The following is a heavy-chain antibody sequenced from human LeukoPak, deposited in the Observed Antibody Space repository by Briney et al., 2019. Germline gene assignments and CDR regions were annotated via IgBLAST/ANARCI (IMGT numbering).Heavy chain of an antibody. V-gene: IGHV3-53*04. CDR2: LYSSGTT. J-gene: IGHJ4*02. Sequence: GRSLRLSCAASGFTVSSNYMSWVRQAPGKGLEWVSVLYSSGTTYYADSVKGRFTISRQTSKNTLYLQMNSLRAEDTAVYYCARGDYYDTSGYLNWGQGTLVTVSS. CDR1: GFTVSSNY. CDR3: ARGDYYDTSGYLN. D-gene: IGHD3-22*01.